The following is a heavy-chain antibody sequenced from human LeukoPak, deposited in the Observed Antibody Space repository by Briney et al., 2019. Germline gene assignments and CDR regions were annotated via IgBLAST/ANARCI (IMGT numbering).Heavy chain of an antibody. J-gene: IGHJ4*02. V-gene: IGHV3-21*01. CDR3: ARSPALYGGNYYFDY. Sequence: GGSLRLSCAASGFTFNSYSMNWVRQAPGKGLEWVSSISSSGTYIYYAGSLKGRFTISRDNAKKSLYLQMNSLRAEDTAVYFCARSPALYGGNYYFDYWGQGTLVTVSS. CDR1: GFTFNSYS. CDR2: ISSSGTYI. D-gene: IGHD4-23*01.